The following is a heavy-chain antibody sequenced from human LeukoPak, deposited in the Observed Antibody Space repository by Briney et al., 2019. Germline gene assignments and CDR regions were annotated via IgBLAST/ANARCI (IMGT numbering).Heavy chain of an antibody. CDR3: AREGSRDFWSGPVYYFDY. CDR1: GGSISGSNHY. CDR2: IFYSGST. J-gene: IGHJ4*02. D-gene: IGHD3-3*01. V-gene: IGHV4-39*07. Sequence: SETLSLTCTVSGGSISGSNHYWGWIRQPPGKGLEWVGYIFYSGSTYYNPSLKGRVTISVDTSKNHFSLRLSSVTAADTAVYYCAREGSRDFWSGPVYYFDYWGQGTLVTVSS.